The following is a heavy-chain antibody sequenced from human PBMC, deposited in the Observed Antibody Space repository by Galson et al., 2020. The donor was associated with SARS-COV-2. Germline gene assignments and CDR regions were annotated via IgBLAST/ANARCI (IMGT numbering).Heavy chain of an antibody. J-gene: IGHJ4*02. D-gene: IGHD3-9*01. CDR2: IYYTESN. CDR3: ARQILTGYYSFYYFDF. V-gene: IGHV4-39*01. CDR1: GGSISSSNYY. Sequence: SETLSLTCTVSGGSISSSNYYWGWVRQPPGEGLEWIGSIYYTESNYYNPSLTSRVPMSVDTSRNQFSLKLSSVTAADTAVYYCARQILTGYYSFYYFDFWGQGTLVTVSS.